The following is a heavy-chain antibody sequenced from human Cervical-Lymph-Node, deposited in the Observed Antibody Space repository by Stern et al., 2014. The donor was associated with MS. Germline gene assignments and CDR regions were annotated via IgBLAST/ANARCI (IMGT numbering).Heavy chain of an antibody. CDR1: GDTFSRNG. CDR3: AQEHHGGNFHS. CDR2: IVPIFGKA. D-gene: IGHD4-23*01. J-gene: IGHJ4*02. Sequence: QVQLMQSGAEAKKPGSSVKVSCNISGDTFSRNGISWVRQAPGQGLEWMGAIVPIFGKANYAQKLQGRLTITADESTKTAYMELSSLRSEDTAVYYCAQEHHGGNFHSWGQGTLVIVSS. V-gene: IGHV1-69*01.